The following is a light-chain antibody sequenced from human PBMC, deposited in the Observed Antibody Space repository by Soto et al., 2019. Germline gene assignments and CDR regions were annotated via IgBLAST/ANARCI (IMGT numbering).Light chain of an antibody. Sequence: QSALTQPASVSGSPGQSITISCAGTSSDIGSHNLVSWYQHRPDKAPKLLIYEVADRPSGVSDRFSGSKSGNTASLTISGLRAEDEADYYCSSYISITTYVFGTGTKVTVL. CDR3: SSYISITTYV. CDR2: EVA. CDR1: SSDIGSHNL. V-gene: IGLV2-14*02. J-gene: IGLJ1*01.